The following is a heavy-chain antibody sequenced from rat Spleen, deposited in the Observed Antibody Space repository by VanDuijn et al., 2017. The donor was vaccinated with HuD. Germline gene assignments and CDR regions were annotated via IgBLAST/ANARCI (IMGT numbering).Heavy chain of an antibody. D-gene: IGHD4-3*01. Sequence: QVQLKESGPGLVQPSQTLSLTCTVSGFSLTSYGVSWVRQPPGKGLEWIGAIWSGGSTDYSSALKSRLSISRDTSKSQLLLKMNSLQTEDTAMYFCARHLREASGVMDAWGQGASVTVSS. CDR3: ARHLREASGVMDA. CDR1: GFSLTSYG. CDR2: IWSGGST. J-gene: IGHJ4*01. V-gene: IGHV2-16*01.